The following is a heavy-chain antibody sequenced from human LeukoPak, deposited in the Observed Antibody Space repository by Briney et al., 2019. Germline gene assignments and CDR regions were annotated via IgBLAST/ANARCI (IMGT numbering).Heavy chain of an antibody. D-gene: IGHD3-3*01. CDR1: GGTFSSYA. J-gene: IGHJ5*02. CDR3: ARETPPYYDFWSGPHQAIKKTYTDNWFDP. Sequence: SVKVSCKASGGTFSSYAISWVRQAPGQGLEWMGGIIPIFGTANYAQKFQGRVTITTDESTSTAYMELSSLRSEDTAVYYCARETPPYYDFWSGPHQAIKKTYTDNWFDPWGQGTLVTVSS. CDR2: IIPIFGTA. V-gene: IGHV1-69*05.